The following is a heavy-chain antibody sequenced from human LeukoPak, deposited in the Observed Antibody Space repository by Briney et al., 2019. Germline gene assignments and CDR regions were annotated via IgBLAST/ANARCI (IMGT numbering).Heavy chain of an antibody. V-gene: IGHV4-59*12. CDR3: AREKKGAYYYDSSGYYSSDAFDI. CDR1: GGSISSYY. Sequence: PSETLSLTCTVSGGSISSYYWSWIRQPPGKGLEWIGYIYYSGSTNYNPSLKSRVTISVDTSKNQFFLRLSSVTAADTAVYYCAREKKGAYYYDSSGYYSSDAFDIWGQGTMVTVSS. CDR2: IYYSGST. J-gene: IGHJ3*02. D-gene: IGHD3-22*01.